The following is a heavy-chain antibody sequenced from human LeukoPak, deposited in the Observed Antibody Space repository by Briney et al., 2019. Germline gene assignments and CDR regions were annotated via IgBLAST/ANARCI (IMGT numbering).Heavy chain of an antibody. D-gene: IGHD5-12*01. CDR2: IDSTTGGS. V-gene: IGHV3-23*01. J-gene: IGHJ4*02. CDR3: AKEIALATIVV. Sequence: GGSLRLSCAASGFPFSSYSMSWVRQAPGKGLEWVSTIDSTTGGSYYADSVKGRFIISRDNSQNTLYLQLNSLRADDTAVYYCAKEIALATIVVWGQGTLVTVSS. CDR1: GFPFSSYS.